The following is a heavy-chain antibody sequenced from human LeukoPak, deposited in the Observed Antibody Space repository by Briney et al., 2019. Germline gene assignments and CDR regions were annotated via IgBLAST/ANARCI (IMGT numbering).Heavy chain of an antibody. CDR1: GGSISSGGYY. Sequence: SQTLSLTCTVSGGSISSGGYYWSWIRQHPGKGLEWIGYIYYSGSTYYNPSLKSRVTISVDTSKNQFSLKLSSVTAADTAVYYCARSYYDLWSGYYRGNWFDPWGQGTLVTVSS. D-gene: IGHD3-3*01. CDR2: IYYSGST. CDR3: ARSYYDLWSGYYRGNWFDP. V-gene: IGHV4-31*03. J-gene: IGHJ5*02.